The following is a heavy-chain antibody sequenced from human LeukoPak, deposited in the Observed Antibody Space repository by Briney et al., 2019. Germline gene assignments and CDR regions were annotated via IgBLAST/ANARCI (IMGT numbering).Heavy chain of an antibody. V-gene: IGHV4-39*01. CDR2: IYYSGGA. CDR1: GASISSGGYY. D-gene: IGHD2-2*01. Sequence: SETLSLTCTVSGASISSGGYYWSWIRQPPGKGLEWIAIIYYSGGAYYNPSLKSRVTISVDKSKNQVSLKLSSVTAADTAVYYCARQHYCSTTSCFASGFDPWGQGTLVTVSS. CDR3: ARQHYCSTTSCFASGFDP. J-gene: IGHJ5*02.